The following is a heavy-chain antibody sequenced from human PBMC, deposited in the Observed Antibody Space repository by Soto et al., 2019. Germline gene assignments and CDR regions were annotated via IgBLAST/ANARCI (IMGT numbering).Heavy chain of an antibody. D-gene: IGHD3-10*01. CDR2: IYYSGST. J-gene: IGHJ6*02. CDR3: ARVSGAVRNGYYYYYYGMDV. CDR1: GGSISSYY. V-gene: IGHV4-30-4*08. Sequence: SETLSLTCTVSGGSISSYYWSWIRQPPGKGLEWIGYIYYSGSTYYNPSLKSRVSISVDTSKNQFSLKLSSVTAADTAVYYCARVSGAVRNGYYYYYYGMDVWGQGTTVTVSS.